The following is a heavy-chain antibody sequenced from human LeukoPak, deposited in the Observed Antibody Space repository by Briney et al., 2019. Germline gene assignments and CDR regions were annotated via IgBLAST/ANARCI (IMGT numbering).Heavy chain of an antibody. CDR1: GYTFTSNY. CDR2: IYPRDGST. Sequence: ASVKVSCKASGYTFTSNYIHWVRQAPGQGLEWMGMIYPRDGSTSYAQKFQGRVTVTRDTSTGTVYMELSSLRSADTALYYCARDFVRRIDYWGQGTLVTVSS. D-gene: IGHD6-6*01. CDR3: ARDFVRRIDY. J-gene: IGHJ4*02. V-gene: IGHV1-46*01.